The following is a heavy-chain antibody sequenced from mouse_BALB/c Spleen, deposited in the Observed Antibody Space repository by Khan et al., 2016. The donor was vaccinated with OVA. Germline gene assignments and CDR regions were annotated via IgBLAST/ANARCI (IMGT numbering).Heavy chain of an antibody. CDR2: VSTGGGYT. V-gene: IGHV5-6*01. D-gene: IGHD1-1*01. CDR1: GFTFSTYG. J-gene: IGHJ3*01. CDR3: TRLAYYYDSEGFAY. Sequence: EVGLVESGGDLVKPGGSLKLSCAASGFTFSTYGMSWVRQTPDKRLEWVATVSTGGGYTYYPDSVKGRFTISRDNAKNTLYLQMSGLKSEDTAIFYCTRLAYYYDSEGFAYWGQGTLVTVSA.